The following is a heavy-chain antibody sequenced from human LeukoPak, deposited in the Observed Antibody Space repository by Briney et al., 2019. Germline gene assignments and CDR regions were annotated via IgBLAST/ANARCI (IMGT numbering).Heavy chain of an antibody. D-gene: IGHD6-13*01. J-gene: IGHJ4*02. CDR1: GGSFSGYY. CDR3: ARGFSSWVSYFDY. CDR2: INHSGST. Sequence: SETLSLTCAVYGGSFSGYYWSWMRQPPGEGLEWIGEINHSGSTNYNPSLKSRVTISVDTSKNQFSLKLSSVTAADTAVYYCARGFSSWVSYFDYWGQGTLVTVSS. V-gene: IGHV4-34*01.